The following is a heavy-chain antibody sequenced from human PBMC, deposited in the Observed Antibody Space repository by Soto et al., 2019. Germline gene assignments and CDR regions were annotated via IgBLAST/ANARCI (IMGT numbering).Heavy chain of an antibody. CDR2: IYHSGST. D-gene: IGHD3-10*01. CDR3: ARDQNGSGNYYKRYFDY. J-gene: IGHJ4*02. CDR1: GASFSHFY. V-gene: IGHV4-59*12. Sequence: SETLSLTCTVSGASFSHFYWSWIRQPPGKGLEWIGEIYHSGSTNYNPSLKSRVTISVDKSKNQFSLNLSSVTAADTAVYYCARDQNGSGNYYKRYFDYGGQGTLVTVS.